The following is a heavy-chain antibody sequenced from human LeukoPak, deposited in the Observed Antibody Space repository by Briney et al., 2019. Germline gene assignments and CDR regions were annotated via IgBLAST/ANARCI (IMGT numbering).Heavy chain of an antibody. CDR1: GFTVSSNY. J-gene: IGHJ4*02. V-gene: IGHV3-53*01. CDR2: IYSGGST. D-gene: IGHD3-16*02. Sequence: GGSLRLSCAASGFTVSSNYMSWVRQAPGKGLEWVSVIYSGGSTYYADSVKGRFTISRDNSKNTLYLQMNSLRAEDTAVYYCARESWVYDYVWGSYHQFDYWGQGTLVTVSS. CDR3: ARESWVYDYVWGSYHQFDY.